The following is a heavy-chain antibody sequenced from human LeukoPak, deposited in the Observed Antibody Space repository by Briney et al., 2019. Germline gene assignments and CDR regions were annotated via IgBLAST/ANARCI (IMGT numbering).Heavy chain of an antibody. CDR2: IYYSGST. D-gene: IGHD2-2*01. V-gene: IGHV4-61*01. CDR1: GGSVSSGSYY. CDR3: ARGYCSSTSCYAYSGAFDI. J-gene: IGHJ3*02. Sequence: SETLSLTCTVSGGSVSSGSYYWSWIRQPPGKGLEWIGYIYYSGSTNYNPSLKSRVTISVDTSKNQFSLKLSSVTAADTAVYYCARGYCSSTSCYAYSGAFDIWGQGTMVTVSS.